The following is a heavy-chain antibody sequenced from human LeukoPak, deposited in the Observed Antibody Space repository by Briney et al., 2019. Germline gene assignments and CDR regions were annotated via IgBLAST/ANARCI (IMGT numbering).Heavy chain of an antibody. CDR2: IYHSGST. V-gene: IGHV4-4*02. CDR1: GDSISSTKW. D-gene: IGHD3-10*01. CDR3: ASLGSRPGYYGSDYYYMDV. Sequence: PSETLSLTCAVSGDSISSTKWWTWVRQPPGKGLEWIREIYHSGSTNYNPSLKSRVTISVDKSKNQFSLKLSSVTATDTAVYYCASLGSRPGYYGSDYYYMDVWGKGTTVTVSS. J-gene: IGHJ6*03.